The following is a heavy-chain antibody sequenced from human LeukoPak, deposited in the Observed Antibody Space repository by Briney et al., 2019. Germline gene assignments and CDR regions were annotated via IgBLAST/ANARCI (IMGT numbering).Heavy chain of an antibody. J-gene: IGHJ4*02. D-gene: IGHD3-22*01. V-gene: IGHV3-66*01. Sequence: GGSLRLSCAASGFTVSSNYMSWVGQAPGRGLEWVSVIYSGGSTYYADSVKGRFTISRDNSKNTLFLQMSSLRAGDTAVYYCARGTVTMIDYWGQGTLVTVSS. CDR1: GFTVSSNY. CDR3: ARGTVTMIDY. CDR2: IYSGGST.